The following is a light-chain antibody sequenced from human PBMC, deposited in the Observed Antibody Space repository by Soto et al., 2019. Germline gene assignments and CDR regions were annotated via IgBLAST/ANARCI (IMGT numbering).Light chain of an antibody. CDR1: QSVSRN. V-gene: IGKV3-15*01. Sequence: EIVMTQSPATLSVSPGERATLSCRASQSVSRNLAWYQQKPGQPPRLLIYGASTRATGIPARFSGSESGTEFTLTISSLQSEDFAVYYCQHYNNRPPLTFGGGTKVEIK. CDR2: GAS. CDR3: QHYNNRPPLT. J-gene: IGKJ4*01.